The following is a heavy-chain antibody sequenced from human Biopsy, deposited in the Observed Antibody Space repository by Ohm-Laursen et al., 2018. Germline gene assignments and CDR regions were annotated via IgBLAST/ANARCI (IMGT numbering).Heavy chain of an antibody. V-gene: IGHV4-31*01. Sequence: SQTLSLTCTVSGGSVSSGGFYWSWIRPHPGKGLGWIGYIYYSGTTYYNPSLKSLVTISVDTSKNQFSLKLNSVTAADTAVYYCARRPYGGTRYWYFDLWGRGTLVTVSS. CDR3: ARRPYGGTRYWYFDL. CDR1: GGSVSSGGFY. J-gene: IGHJ2*01. D-gene: IGHD4-23*01. CDR2: IYYSGTT.